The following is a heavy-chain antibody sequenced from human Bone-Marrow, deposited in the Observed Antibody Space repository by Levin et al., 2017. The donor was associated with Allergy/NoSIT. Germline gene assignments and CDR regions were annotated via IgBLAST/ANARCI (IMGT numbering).Heavy chain of an antibody. CDR3: AKVGDYGDTLLDS. V-gene: IGHV1-2*02. Sequence: ASVKVSCKASGYTFTGYFIHWVRQAPGHGLEWMGWISPNSGVTDYAQRFQGRVTMTRDTSDSAVYMVLSSLTSADTAVYFCAKVGDYGDTLLDSWGQGTLVSVSS. D-gene: IGHD4-17*01. CDR1: GYTFTGYF. CDR2: ISPNSGVT. J-gene: IGHJ4*02.